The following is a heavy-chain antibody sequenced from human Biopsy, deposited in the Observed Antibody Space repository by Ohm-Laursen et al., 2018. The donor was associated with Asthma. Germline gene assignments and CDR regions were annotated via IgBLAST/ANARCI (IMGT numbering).Heavy chain of an antibody. J-gene: IGHJ3*02. CDR3: VRDGTDDGFDI. D-gene: IGHD1-1*01. Sequence: SLRLSCSASGFSFSNFAIHWVRQAPGKGLEWVGVISKDASTQDCADSVKGRFTMARDNSKNTLDLQMNSLREEDTAVYYCVRDGTDDGFDIWGQGTVVSVSS. CDR1: GFSFSNFA. CDR2: ISKDASTQ. V-gene: IGHV3-30*01.